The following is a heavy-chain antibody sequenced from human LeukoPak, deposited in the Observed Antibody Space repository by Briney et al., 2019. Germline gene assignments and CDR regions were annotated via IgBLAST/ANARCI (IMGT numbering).Heavy chain of an antibody. CDR2: ISGSGGST. CDR1: GFTFSSYA. J-gene: IGHJ5*02. V-gene: IGHV3-23*01. D-gene: IGHD3-22*01. CDR3: AKNLRSGYYRWFDP. Sequence: PGGSLRLSCAASGFTFSSYAMSWVRQAPGKGLEWVSAISGSGGSTYYADSVKGRFTISRDKSKNTLYLQMNSLRTEDTAVYYCAKNLRSGYYRWFDPWGQGTLVTVSS.